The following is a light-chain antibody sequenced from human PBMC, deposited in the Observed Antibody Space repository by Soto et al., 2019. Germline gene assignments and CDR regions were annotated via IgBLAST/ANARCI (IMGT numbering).Light chain of an antibody. CDR3: QQYNSYFTWT. Sequence: DIQMTQSPSTLSASVGDRVTITCRASQSISSWLAWYQQKPGKAPKLLIYKASSLESGVPSRFSGSGSGTECTLTISSLQPDDFATQYCQQYNSYFTWTFGQGTKVEIK. CDR1: QSISSW. V-gene: IGKV1-5*03. CDR2: KAS. J-gene: IGKJ1*01.